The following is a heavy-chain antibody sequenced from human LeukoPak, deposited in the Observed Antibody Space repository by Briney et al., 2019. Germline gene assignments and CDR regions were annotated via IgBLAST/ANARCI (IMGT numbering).Heavy chain of an antibody. CDR2: LYYSGST. D-gene: IGHD2/OR15-2a*01. CDR1: GASISTYY. V-gene: IGHV4-59*01. Sequence: SETLSLTCTVSGASISTYYWSWIRQPPGKGLEWIGSLYYSGSTTYSPSLKSRVTMSVDTSKSQFSLKLNSVTAADTAIYYCARVRGTFETDWGQGTLVTVSS. CDR3: ARVRGTFETD. J-gene: IGHJ1*01.